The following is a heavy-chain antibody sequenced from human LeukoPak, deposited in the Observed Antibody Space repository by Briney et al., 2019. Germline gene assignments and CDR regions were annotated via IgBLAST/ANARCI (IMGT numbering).Heavy chain of an antibody. J-gene: IGHJ5*02. Sequence: GGSLGLSCAASGFTFSSYAMSWIRQAPGKGLEWVSYISSSGSTIYYADSVKGRFTISRDNAKNSLYLQMNSLRAEDTAVYYCARVGLRLSFSFDPWGQGTLVTVSS. V-gene: IGHV3-11*01. CDR1: GFTFSSYA. CDR2: ISSSGSTI. D-gene: IGHD2-2*01. CDR3: ARVGLRLSFSFDP.